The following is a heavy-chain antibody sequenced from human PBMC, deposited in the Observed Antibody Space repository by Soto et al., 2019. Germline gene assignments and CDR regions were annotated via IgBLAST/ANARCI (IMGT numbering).Heavy chain of an antibody. D-gene: IGHD6-19*01. Sequence: QVQLVESGGDVVQPGRSLRLSCAASGFTFSTNAMHWVRQAPGKGLEWVAVISYDGSTRYYADSIKGRFTISRDNSKNTLYLQVNNLRAEDTAVYYCAKQFSGWSYYFDYWGQGTLVTVSS. J-gene: IGHJ4*02. CDR2: ISYDGSTR. V-gene: IGHV3-30-3*02. CDR3: AKQFSGWSYYFDY. CDR1: GFTFSTNA.